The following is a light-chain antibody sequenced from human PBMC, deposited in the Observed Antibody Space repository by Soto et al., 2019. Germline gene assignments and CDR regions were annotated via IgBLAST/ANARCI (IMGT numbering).Light chain of an antibody. V-gene: IGKV3-20*01. CDR3: QQYGRAVYT. J-gene: IGKJ2*01. CDR1: QSVSSNY. CDR2: ATS. Sequence: EIVLTQSPGTLSLSPGERATLSCRASQSVSSNYLAWYQQKPGQAPRLLIYATSSRATGIPDRFSGSGSGTDFTLTISRLEPEDFAVYYCQQYGRAVYTFDQGTKLEIK.